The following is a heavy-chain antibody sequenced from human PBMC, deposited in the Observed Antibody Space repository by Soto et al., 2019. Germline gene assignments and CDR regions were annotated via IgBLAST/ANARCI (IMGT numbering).Heavy chain of an antibody. CDR2: ISYDGSNK. V-gene: IGHV3-30*18. J-gene: IGHJ6*03. CDR1: GFTFSSYG. CDR3: AKDLVGSSGGWCGYIPYYYYYYMDV. D-gene: IGHD3-3*01. Sequence: QVQLVESGGGVVQPGRSLRLSCAASGFTFSSYGMHWVRQAPGKGLEWVAVISYDGSNKYYADSVKGRFTISRENSKNTLYLQMNSLRAEDTAVYYCAKDLVGSSGGWCGYIPYYYYYYMDVWGKGTTVTVSS.